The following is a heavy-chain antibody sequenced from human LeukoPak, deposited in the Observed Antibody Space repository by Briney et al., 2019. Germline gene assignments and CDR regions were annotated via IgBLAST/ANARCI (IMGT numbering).Heavy chain of an antibody. CDR2: INPNSGGT. J-gene: IGHJ4*02. V-gene: IGHV1-2*02. CDR1: GYTFTGYY. Sequence: ASVKVSCKASGYTFTGYYMHWVRQAPGQGLEWRGWINPNSGGTNYAQKFQGRVTMTRDMSTSTVYMELSSLRSEDTAVYYCARVGDHGSGSYYPFDYWGQGTLVTVSS. CDR3: ARVGDHGSGSYYPFDY. D-gene: IGHD3-10*01.